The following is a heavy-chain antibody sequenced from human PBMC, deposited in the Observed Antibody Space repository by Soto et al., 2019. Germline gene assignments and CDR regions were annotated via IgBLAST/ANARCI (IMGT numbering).Heavy chain of an antibody. CDR2: ISYDGSNK. Sequence: QVQLVESGGGVVQPGRSLRLSCAASGFTFSNYGMHWVRQAPGKGLEWVAVISYDGSNKYHADSVKGRFTISRDNSKNTLYLQMNSLRAEDTAVYYCAKVGFSGSSTYYYSYGMDVWGQGTTVTVSS. D-gene: IGHD1-26*01. J-gene: IGHJ6*02. CDR1: GFTFSNYG. V-gene: IGHV3-30*18. CDR3: AKVGFSGSSTYYYSYGMDV.